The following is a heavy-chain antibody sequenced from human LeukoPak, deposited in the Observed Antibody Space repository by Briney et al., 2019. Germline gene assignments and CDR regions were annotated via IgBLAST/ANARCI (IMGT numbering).Heavy chain of an antibody. CDR1: GYTLTELS. CDR2: FDPEDGET. Sequence: ASVKVSCKVSGYTLTELSMHWVRQAPGKGLEWMGGFDPEDGETIYAQKFQGRVTMTEDTSTDTAYMELSSLRSEDTAVYYCATDRPLWFREKTGGHSFDPWGQGTLVTVSS. CDR3: ATDRPLWFREKTGGHSFDP. D-gene: IGHD3-10*01. V-gene: IGHV1-24*01. J-gene: IGHJ5*02.